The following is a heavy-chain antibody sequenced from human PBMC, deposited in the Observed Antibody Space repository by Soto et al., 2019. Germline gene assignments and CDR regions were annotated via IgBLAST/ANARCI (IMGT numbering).Heavy chain of an antibody. J-gene: IGHJ4*02. CDR1: GFAFSNHG. Sequence: QVQLVESGGGVVQPGRSLRLSCAAPGFAFSNHGMHWVRQAPGKGLEWVARIYYDGSNEYYTDSVKGRFTISRDNSKNTVYLQMNSLRVEDTAVYYCARGRGSGSFYQLDYWGQGTLVTVSS. CDR2: IYYDGSNE. D-gene: IGHD1-26*01. V-gene: IGHV3-33*01. CDR3: ARGRGSGSFYQLDY.